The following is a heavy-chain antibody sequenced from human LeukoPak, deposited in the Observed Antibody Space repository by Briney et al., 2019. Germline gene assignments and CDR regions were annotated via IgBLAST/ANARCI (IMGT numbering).Heavy chain of an antibody. D-gene: IGHD6-19*01. J-gene: IGHJ4*02. CDR3: ARGILSSGWYDY. V-gene: IGHV3-11*06. CDR2: IDSSSSST. CDR1: GFIFTDYY. Sequence: PGGSLRLSCAASGFIFTDYYMSWIRQAPGKGLAWVSFIDSSSSSTNYADSVKGRFSISRDNAKNSLYLQMNSLRVEDTAVYYCARGILSSGWYDYWGQGTLVTVSS.